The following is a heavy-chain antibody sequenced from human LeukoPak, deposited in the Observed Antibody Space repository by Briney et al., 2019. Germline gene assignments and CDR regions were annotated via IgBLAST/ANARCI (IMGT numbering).Heavy chain of an antibody. CDR3: TTVKDITMIRGRY. J-gene: IGHJ4*02. CDR2: IKSKTDGGTT. Sequence: PGGSLRLSCAASGFTFSGSAMHWVRQASGKGLEWVGRIKSKTDGGTTDYAAPVKGRFTISRDDSKNTLYLQMNSLKTEDTAVYYCTTVKDITMIRGRYWGQGTLVTVSS. D-gene: IGHD3-10*01. V-gene: IGHV3-15*01. CDR1: GFTFSGSA.